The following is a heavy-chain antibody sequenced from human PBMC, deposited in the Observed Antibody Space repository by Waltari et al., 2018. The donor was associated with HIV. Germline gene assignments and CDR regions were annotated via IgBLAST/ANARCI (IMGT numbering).Heavy chain of an antibody. Sequence: EVQLVESGGGLVKPGGSLRLPCAASGFNFTHAWVYWVRKAPGKGLQWVGRIKSKTDDETTDYAAPVKGRFTISRDDSKNTLYLQMNSLKSEDTAVYYCTTRRGPNRAFDIWGQGTMVTVSS. D-gene: IGHD2-8*01. CDR3: TTRRGPNRAFDI. J-gene: IGHJ3*02. CDR1: GFNFTHAW. V-gene: IGHV3-15*01. CDR2: IKSKTDDETT.